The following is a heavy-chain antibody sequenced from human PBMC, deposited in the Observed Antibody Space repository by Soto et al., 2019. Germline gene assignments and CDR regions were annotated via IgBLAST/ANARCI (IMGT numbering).Heavy chain of an antibody. D-gene: IGHD6-25*01. CDR2: IYHSGST. V-gene: IGHV4-31*03. Sequence: QVQLQESGPGLVKPSQTLSLTCTVSGGSISSGGYYWSWIRQHPGKGLEWIGYIYHSGSTYYNPSRKSRVTISVDTSKNQFSRKVSSVTAADTAVYYCAREAAGILNWFDPWGQGTLVTVSS. J-gene: IGHJ5*02. CDR3: AREAAGILNWFDP. CDR1: GGSISSGGYY.